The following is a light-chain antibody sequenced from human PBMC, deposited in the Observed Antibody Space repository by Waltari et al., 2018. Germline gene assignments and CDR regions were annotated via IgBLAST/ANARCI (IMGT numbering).Light chain of an antibody. CDR1: SPNIGKNY. Sequence: QSVLTQPPSVSAASGQKVTISCSGSSPNIGKNYVSWYQQFPGTAPKLLIYEEYKRPSGISGRCSGSKSGTSATLDIHGLQTGDEADYYCGTWDSSMSVGVLGGGTKVTVL. CDR3: GTWDSSMSVGV. V-gene: IGLV1-51*01. CDR2: EEY. J-gene: IGLJ2*01.